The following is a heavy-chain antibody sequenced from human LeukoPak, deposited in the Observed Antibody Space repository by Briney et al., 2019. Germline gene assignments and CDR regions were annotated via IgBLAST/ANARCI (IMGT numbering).Heavy chain of an antibody. CDR2: IYYSGST. CDR1: GGSISSYY. D-gene: IGHD2-2*01. J-gene: IGHJ5*02. Sequence: PSETLSLTCTVSGGSISSYYWSWIRQPPGKGLEWIGYIYYSGSTNYNPSLKSRVTISVDTSKNQFSLKLSSVTAADTAVYYCASTHCSSTSCSPGWFDPWGQGTRVTASS. CDR3: ASTHCSSTSCSPGWFDP. V-gene: IGHV4-59*01.